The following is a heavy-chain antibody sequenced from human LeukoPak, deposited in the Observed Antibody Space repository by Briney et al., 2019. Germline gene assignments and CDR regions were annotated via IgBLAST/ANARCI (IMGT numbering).Heavy chain of an antibody. CDR3: ARGLKVAARLPFPPNPGFDY. CDR2: INHSGST. D-gene: IGHD6-6*01. V-gene: IGHV4-34*01. J-gene: IGHJ4*02. Sequence: SETLSPTCAVYGGSFSGYYWSWIRQPPGKGLEWIGEINHSGSTNYNPSLKSRVTISVDTSKNQFSLKLSSVTAADTAVYYCARGLKVAARLPFPPNPGFDYWGQGTLVTVSS. CDR1: GGSFSGYY.